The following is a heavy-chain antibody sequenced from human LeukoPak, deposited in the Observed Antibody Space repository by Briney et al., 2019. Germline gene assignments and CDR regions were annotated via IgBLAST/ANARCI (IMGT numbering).Heavy chain of an antibody. J-gene: IGHJ4*02. CDR2: INAYNGNT. V-gene: IGHV1-18*01. CDR3: ARGDKWLRTWRY. Sequence: ASVKVSCKASGYTFTSDGISWGRQAPGQGLEWMGWINAYNGNTNYAQKLQGRVTMITESSKSTSHMELRSLRSDDTAVYYCARGDKWLRTWRYWGQGTLVTVSS. CDR1: GYTFTSDG. D-gene: IGHD5-12*01.